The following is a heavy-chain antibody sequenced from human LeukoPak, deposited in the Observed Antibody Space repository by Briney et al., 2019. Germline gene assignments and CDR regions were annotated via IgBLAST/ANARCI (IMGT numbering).Heavy chain of an antibody. CDR3: AKGPEFDY. Sequence: PGGSLRLSCAASGFTFSSYGMHWVRQAPGKGLEWVAVISYDGSNKYYADSVKGRFTISRDNSKNTLYLQMNSLRAEDTAVYYCAKGPEFDYWGQGTLVTVSS. CDR1: GFTFSSYG. CDR2: ISYDGSNK. J-gene: IGHJ4*02. V-gene: IGHV3-30*18.